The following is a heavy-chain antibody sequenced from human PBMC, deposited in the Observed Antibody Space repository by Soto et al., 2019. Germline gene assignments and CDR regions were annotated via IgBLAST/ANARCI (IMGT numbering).Heavy chain of an antibody. Sequence: QVQLVQSGAEVKKTGSSVKVSCKASGGTFSIYGFSWVRQAPGQGPEWIGGIIPILTTPNYAQKFQGRVTIVADESTTTVYMELSSLKFEDMAVYYCATSVGIAPTGEDGMDAGGQGTSVTVSS. CDR3: ATSVGIAPTGEDGMDA. CDR2: IIPILTTP. V-gene: IGHV1-69*01. J-gene: IGHJ6*02. CDR1: GGTFSIYG. D-gene: IGHD2-8*02.